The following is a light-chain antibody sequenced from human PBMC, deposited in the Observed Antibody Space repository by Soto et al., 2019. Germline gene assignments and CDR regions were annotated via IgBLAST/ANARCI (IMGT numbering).Light chain of an antibody. J-gene: IGLJ2*01. CDR3: QSYDSSLSAPI. CDR1: SSNIGTGYD. V-gene: IGLV1-40*01. Sequence: QSVLTQPPSASGDPGQRVTISCTGSSSNIGTGYDVHWYQQLPETAPKLLIYENDNRPSGVPDRFSGSRSGTSASLAITGLEAADEADYYCQSYDSSLSAPIFGGWTKLTVL. CDR2: END.